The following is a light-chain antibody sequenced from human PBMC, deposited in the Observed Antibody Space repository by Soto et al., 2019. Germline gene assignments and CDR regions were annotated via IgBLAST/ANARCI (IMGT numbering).Light chain of an antibody. Sequence: QSVLTQPPSASGTPGQRVTISCSGSNSNIGSNNVNWYQQFPGTAPTVLIYSNNQRPSGVPDRFLGSKSGTSASLTISGLQSEDEADYYCAAWDDSLNGAVFGGGTQLTVL. J-gene: IGLJ2*01. CDR1: NSNIGSNN. CDR2: SNN. V-gene: IGLV1-44*01. CDR3: AAWDDSLNGAV.